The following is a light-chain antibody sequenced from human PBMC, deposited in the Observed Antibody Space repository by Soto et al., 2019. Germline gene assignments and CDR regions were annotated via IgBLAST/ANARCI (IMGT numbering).Light chain of an antibody. V-gene: IGLV2-14*03. CDR2: DVS. Sequence: QSALTQPASVSGSPGQSITISCTGTSSDIGGYIYVSWYQHHPGKAPKLLIYDVSNRPSGVSNRFSGSKSGNTASLTFSGLQVEDEADYFCSTYTSSRTRFGGGTKLTVL. CDR3: STYTSSRTR. J-gene: IGLJ2*01. CDR1: SSDIGGYIY.